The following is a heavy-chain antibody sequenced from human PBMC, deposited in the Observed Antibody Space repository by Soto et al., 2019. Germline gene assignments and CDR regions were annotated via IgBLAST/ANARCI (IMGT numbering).Heavy chain of an antibody. D-gene: IGHD5-18*01. Sequence: QVQLVQSGAEVKKPGASVKVSCKASGYTFTSYAMQWVRQAPGQRLEWMGWINAGNGNTKYSQKFQGRVTITRDTSASTAYMELSSLRSEDTAVYYCARDPGDSYGYNWGQGTLVTVSS. J-gene: IGHJ4*02. V-gene: IGHV1-3*01. CDR2: INAGNGNT. CDR3: ARDPGDSYGYN. CDR1: GYTFTSYA.